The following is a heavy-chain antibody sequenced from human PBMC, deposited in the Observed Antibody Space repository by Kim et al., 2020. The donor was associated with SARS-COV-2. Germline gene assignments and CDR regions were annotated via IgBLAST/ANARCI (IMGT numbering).Heavy chain of an antibody. CDR1: GYTFTDYH. CDR2: TNPKNGVT. CDR3: ARRDTTGWSIDY. D-gene: IGHD6-19*01. J-gene: IGHJ4*02. Sequence: ASVKVSCKASGYTFTDYHIHWVRQAPGQGLEWMGRTNPKNGVTDYAQKFQGRVTVTRDTSINTAYMEMTGLQSDDTAVYYCARRDTTGWSIDYWGQGTLVTVSS. V-gene: IGHV1-2*06.